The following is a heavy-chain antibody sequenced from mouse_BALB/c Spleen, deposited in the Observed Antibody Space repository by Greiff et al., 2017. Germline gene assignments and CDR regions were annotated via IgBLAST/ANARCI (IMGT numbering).Heavy chain of an antibody. V-gene: IGHV14-3*02. CDR1: GFNIKDTY. CDR2: IDPANGNT. D-gene: IGHD1-2*01. CDR3: ASNSLLPFDY. J-gene: IGHJ2*01. Sequence: EVQLQQSGAELVKPGASVKLSCTASGFNIKDTYMHWVKQRPEQGLEWIGRIDPANGNTKYDPKFQGKATITADTSSNTAYLQLSSLTSEDTAVYYCASNSLLPFDYWGQGTTLTVSS.